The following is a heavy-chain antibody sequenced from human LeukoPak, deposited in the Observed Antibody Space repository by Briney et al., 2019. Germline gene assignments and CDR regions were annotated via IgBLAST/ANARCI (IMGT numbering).Heavy chain of an antibody. D-gene: IGHD2-2*01. CDR2: IYYSGST. CDR1: GGSISSGDYY. V-gene: IGHV4-30-4*08. CDR3: ARLVPADTFYYYYYMDV. Sequence: PSETLSLTCTVSGGSISSGDYYWSWIRRPPGKGLEWIGYIYYSGSTYYNPSLKSRVTISVDTSKNQFSLKLSSVTAVDTAVYYCARLVPADTFYYYYYMDVWGKGTTVTVSS. J-gene: IGHJ6*03.